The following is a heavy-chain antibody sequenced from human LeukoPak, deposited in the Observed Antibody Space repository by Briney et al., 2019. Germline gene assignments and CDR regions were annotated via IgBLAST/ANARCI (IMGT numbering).Heavy chain of an antibody. CDR2: ISSSSSTK. Sequence: PGGSLRLSCAASGFTVSSNYMSWVRQAPGKGLEWVSYISSSSSTKYYADSVKGRFTISRDNAKNSLYLQMNSLRAEDTAVYYCAKQSGNYLFDYWGQGTLVTVSS. J-gene: IGHJ4*02. CDR3: AKQSGNYLFDY. V-gene: IGHV3-48*01. D-gene: IGHD1-26*01. CDR1: GFTVSSNY.